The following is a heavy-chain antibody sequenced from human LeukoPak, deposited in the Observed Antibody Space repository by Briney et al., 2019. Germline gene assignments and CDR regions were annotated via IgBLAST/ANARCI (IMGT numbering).Heavy chain of an antibody. J-gene: IGHJ3*02. Sequence: PGGSLRLSCAASGFTFSNYWMSWVRQAPGKGLEWLANIEQDGSEKYYVDSVEGRFTISRDNAKNSLYLQMNSLRAEDTAVYHCARFGSVAGSPVAFDIWGQGTMVTVSS. V-gene: IGHV3-7*01. CDR1: GFTFSNYW. CDR3: ARFGSVAGSPVAFDI. D-gene: IGHD6-19*01. CDR2: IEQDGSEK.